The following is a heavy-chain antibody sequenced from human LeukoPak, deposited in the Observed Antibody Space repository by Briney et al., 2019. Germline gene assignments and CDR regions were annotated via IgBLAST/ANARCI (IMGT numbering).Heavy chain of an antibody. CDR1: GHTFTSYD. Sequence: ASVKVSCKASGHTFTSYDINWVRQAPGQGLEWMGWVNPNAGNTGYVQKFQGRVTFTRNTSISTAYMELSSLRSEDTAVYYCARGKYCSDATCYSLGYYYYMDVWGKGTTVTVSS. D-gene: IGHD2-15*01. CDR3: ARGKYCSDATCYSLGYYYYMDV. V-gene: IGHV1-8*03. J-gene: IGHJ6*03. CDR2: VNPNAGNT.